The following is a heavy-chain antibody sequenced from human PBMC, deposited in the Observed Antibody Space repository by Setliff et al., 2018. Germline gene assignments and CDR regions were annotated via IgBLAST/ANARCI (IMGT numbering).Heavy chain of an antibody. CDR1: GYTFTDYG. J-gene: IGHJ5*01. D-gene: IGHD1-26*01. V-gene: IGHV1-18*01. CDR2: ISPYSGNA. CDR3: ARLVRYCTRTACQKVAGVES. Sequence: ASVKVSCKASGYTFTDYGVTWVRQAPGQGLEWVGWISPYSGNAYYAPKFQGRVIMTTDTATTTAYLELRSLRSDDTAVYYCARLVRYCTRTACQKVAGVESWGQGTLVTVSS.